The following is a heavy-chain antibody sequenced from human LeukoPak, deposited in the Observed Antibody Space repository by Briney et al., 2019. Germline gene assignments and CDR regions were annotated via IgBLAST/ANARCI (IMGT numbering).Heavy chain of an antibody. CDR3: ARDSQYYYDSREYGNWFDP. V-gene: IGHV7-4-1*02. Sequence: ASVKVSCKASGYTFTSYAMNWVRQAPGQGLEWMGWINTNTGNPTYAQGFTGRFVFSLDTSVSTAYLQISSLKAEDTAVYYCARDSQYYYDSREYGNWFDPWGQGTLVTVSS. D-gene: IGHD3-22*01. J-gene: IGHJ5*02. CDR1: GYTFTSYA. CDR2: INTNTGNP.